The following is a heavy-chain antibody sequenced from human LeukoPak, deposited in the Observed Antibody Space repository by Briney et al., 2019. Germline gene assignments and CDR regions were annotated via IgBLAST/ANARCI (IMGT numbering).Heavy chain of an antibody. V-gene: IGHV1-8*02. CDR1: GYTFTGYY. J-gene: IGHJ3*02. CDR3: ARGGQYYYDSSGYAFDI. Sequence: ASVKVSCKASGYTFTGYYMHWVRQAPGQGLEWMGWMNPNSGNTGYAQKFQGRVTMTRNTSISTAYMELSSLRSEDTAVYYCARGGQYYYDSSGYAFDIWGQGTMVTVSS. D-gene: IGHD3-22*01. CDR2: MNPNSGNT.